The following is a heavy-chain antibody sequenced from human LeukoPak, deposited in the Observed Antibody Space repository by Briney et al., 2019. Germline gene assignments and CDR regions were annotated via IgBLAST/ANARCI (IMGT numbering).Heavy chain of an antibody. CDR3: ARARDPHAFDI. CDR1: GYTSTGYY. V-gene: IGHV1-46*01. CDR2: INPGGGST. D-gene: IGHD3-10*01. Sequence: ASVKVSCKASGYTSTGYYMHWVRQAPGQGLEWMGIINPGGGSTSYAQKFQGRVTMTRDTSTSTVYMELSSLRSEDTAVYYCARARDPHAFDIWGQGTMVTVSS. J-gene: IGHJ3*02.